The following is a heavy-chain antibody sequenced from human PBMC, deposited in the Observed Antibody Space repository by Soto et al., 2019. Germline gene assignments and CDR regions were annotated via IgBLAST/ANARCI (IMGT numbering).Heavy chain of an antibody. CDR2: ISYDGSEK. CDR1: GFTFNSYG. D-gene: IGHD3-10*01. Sequence: QVQLVESGGGVVQPGRSLRLSCATSGFTFNSYGMHWVRQAPGKGLEWVAVISYDGSEKYYIDSVKGRFTISRDNSKNTLYLQMKSLRPEDTAQYYCAKDLKGYYGSGSNHWGQGTLVIVSS. J-gene: IGHJ4*02. CDR3: AKDLKGYYGSGSNH. V-gene: IGHV3-30*04.